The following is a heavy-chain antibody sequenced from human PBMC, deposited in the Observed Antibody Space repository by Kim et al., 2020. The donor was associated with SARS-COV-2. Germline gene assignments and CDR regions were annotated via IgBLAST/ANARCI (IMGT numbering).Heavy chain of an antibody. D-gene: IGHD3-10*01. CDR2: INHSGST. V-gene: IGHV4-34*01. J-gene: IGHJ4*02. CDR3: ARGGYLVRGVIPLPFDY. Sequence: SETLSLTCAVYGGSFSGYYWSWIRQPPGKGLEWIGEINHSGSTNYNPSLKSRVTISVDTSKNQFSLKLSSVTAADTAVYYCARGGYLVRGVIPLPFDYWGQGTLVTVSS. CDR1: GGSFSGYY.